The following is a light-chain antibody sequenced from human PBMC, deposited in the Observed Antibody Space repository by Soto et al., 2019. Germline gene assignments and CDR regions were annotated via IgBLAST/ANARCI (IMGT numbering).Light chain of an antibody. CDR2: DNN. CDR3: GTWDSSLSAVA. J-gene: IGLJ2*01. V-gene: IGLV1-51*01. Sequence: QSALTQPPSVSAAPGQKVTISCSGSSSNIGNNYVSWYQQLPGTAPKLLIYDNNKRPSGIPDRFSGSKSSTSATLGITGLQTGDEADYYCGTWDSSLSAVAFGGGTKVTVL. CDR1: SSNIGNNY.